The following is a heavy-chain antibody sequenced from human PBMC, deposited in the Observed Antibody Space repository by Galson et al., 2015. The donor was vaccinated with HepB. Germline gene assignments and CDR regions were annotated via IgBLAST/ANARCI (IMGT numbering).Heavy chain of an antibody. J-gene: IGHJ3*02. CDR2: INPNSGGT. V-gene: IGHV1-2*06. CDR1: GYIFTVYY. CDR3: ARIQFHGSGSVAAFDI. Sequence: SVKVSCKASGYIFTVYYMHWVRQAPGQGLEWMGRINPNSGGTIYAQKFQGRVTMTRDTSITTAYMELSRLRSDDTAVYYCARIQFHGSGSVAAFDIWGQGTMVTVSS. D-gene: IGHD2-15*01.